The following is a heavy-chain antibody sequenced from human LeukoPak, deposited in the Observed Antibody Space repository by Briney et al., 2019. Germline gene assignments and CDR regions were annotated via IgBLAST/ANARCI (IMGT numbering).Heavy chain of an antibody. Sequence: ASVKVSCKASGYTFTSYDINWVRQATGQGLEWMGWMNPNSGNTGYAQKFQGRVTMTRNTSISTAYMELSSLRSEDTAVYYCARSHDSSGYDAFDIWGQGTMVTVSS. V-gene: IGHV1-8*01. CDR1: GYTFTSYD. D-gene: IGHD3-22*01. CDR2: MNPNSGNT. CDR3: ARSHDSSGYDAFDI. J-gene: IGHJ3*02.